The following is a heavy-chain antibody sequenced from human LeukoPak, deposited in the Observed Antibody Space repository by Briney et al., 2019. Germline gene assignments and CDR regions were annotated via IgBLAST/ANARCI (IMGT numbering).Heavy chain of an antibody. Sequence: SETLSLTCTVSGGSISTYYWNWIRQPPGEGLEWIGYIYYTGSSNYNPSPKSRVTISLDTSKNQFSLKLSSVTAADTAVYYCVRRVMVVTADDKSDAFDVWGQGTVVTVSS. J-gene: IGHJ3*01. D-gene: IGHD2-21*02. CDR1: GGSISTYY. V-gene: IGHV4-59*01. CDR2: IYYTGSS. CDR3: VRRVMVVTADDKSDAFDV.